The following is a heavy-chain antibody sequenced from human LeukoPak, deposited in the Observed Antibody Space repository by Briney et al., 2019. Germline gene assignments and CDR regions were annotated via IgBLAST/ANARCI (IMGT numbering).Heavy chain of an antibody. Sequence: GGSLRLSCAASAGFTLRNSWMSWVRQAPGKGLEWVANIKQDGSEKYYVDSVKGRFTISRDNANNSLFLQMNSLRDEDTAVYYCARDRRIRQTYYSFYYMDVWGKGTSVTVSS. D-gene: IGHD2-15*01. CDR3: ARDRRIRQTYYSFYYMDV. CDR2: IKQDGSEK. V-gene: IGHV3-7*01. J-gene: IGHJ6*03. CDR1: AGFTLRNSW.